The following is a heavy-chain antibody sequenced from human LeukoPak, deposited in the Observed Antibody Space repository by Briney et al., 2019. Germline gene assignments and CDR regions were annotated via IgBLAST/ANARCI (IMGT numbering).Heavy chain of an antibody. D-gene: IGHD3-10*01. CDR2: ISWNSGSI. V-gene: IGHV3-9*01. Sequence: GGSLRLSCAASGFTFDDYAMHWVRQARGKGREWVSGISWNSGSIDYADSVKGRFTISRDNAKNSLYLQMNSLRAEDTALYYCAKAQGSYYYYGMDVWGQGTTVTVSS. CDR3: AKAQGSYYYYGMDV. J-gene: IGHJ6*02. CDR1: GFTFDDYA.